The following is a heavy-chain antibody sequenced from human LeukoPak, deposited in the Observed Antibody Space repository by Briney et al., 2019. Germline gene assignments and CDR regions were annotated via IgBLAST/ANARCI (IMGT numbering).Heavy chain of an antibody. CDR1: GFIFSGSA. Sequence: GSLRLSCAASGFIFSGSAVHWVRQASGKGLEWVGRIRSKANSYATAYAASVKGRFTISRDDSKNTAYLQMNSLKTEDTAVYYCYGISGDCSSTSCYRADIWGQGTMVTVSS. D-gene: IGHD2-2*02. V-gene: IGHV3-73*01. CDR3: YGISGDCSSTSCYRADI. J-gene: IGHJ3*02. CDR2: IRSKANSYAT.